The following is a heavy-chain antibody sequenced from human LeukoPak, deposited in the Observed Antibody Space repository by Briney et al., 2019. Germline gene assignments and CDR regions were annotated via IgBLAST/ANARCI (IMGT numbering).Heavy chain of an antibody. J-gene: IGHJ5*02. D-gene: IGHD6-19*01. CDR2: INHSGST. CDR3: ARVVTRYSSGWAGWFDP. CDR1: GGSFSGYY. V-gene: IGHV4-34*01. Sequence: SETLSLTCAVYGGSFSGYYWSWIRQPPGKGLEWIGEINHSGSTNYNPSLKSRVTISVDTSKNQFSLKLSSVTAADTAVYYCARVVTRYSSGWAGWFDPWGQGTLVTVSS.